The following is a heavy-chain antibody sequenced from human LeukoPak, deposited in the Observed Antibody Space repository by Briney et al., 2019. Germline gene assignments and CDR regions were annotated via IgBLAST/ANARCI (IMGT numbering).Heavy chain of an antibody. CDR3: ASTKSSSWYLYFDY. D-gene: IGHD6-13*01. CDR2: IYYSGST. Sequence: DPSETLSLTCTVSGGSISSHYWSRIRQPPGKGLEWIGYIYYSGSTNYNPSLKSRVTISVDTSKNQFSLKLSSVTAADTAVYYCASTKSSSWYLYFDYWGQGTLVTVSS. V-gene: IGHV4-59*11. J-gene: IGHJ4*02. CDR1: GGSISSHY.